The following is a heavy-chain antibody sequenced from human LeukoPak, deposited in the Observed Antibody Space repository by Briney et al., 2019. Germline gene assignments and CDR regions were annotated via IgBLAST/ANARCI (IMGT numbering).Heavy chain of an antibody. Sequence: GGSLRLSCAASGFTFSSYWMSWVRQAPGKGLGWVANIKQDGSEKYYVDSVKGRFTISRDNAKNSLYLQMNSLRAEDTAVYYCAKEPYGDYAGWFDPWGQGTLVTVSS. J-gene: IGHJ5*02. CDR3: AKEPYGDYAGWFDP. CDR2: IKQDGSEK. V-gene: IGHV3-7*01. D-gene: IGHD4-17*01. CDR1: GFTFSSYW.